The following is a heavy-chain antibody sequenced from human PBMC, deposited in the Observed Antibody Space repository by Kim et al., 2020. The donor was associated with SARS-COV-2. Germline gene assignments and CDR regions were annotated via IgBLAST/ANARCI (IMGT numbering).Heavy chain of an antibody. V-gene: IGHV1-18*01. CDR3: AGDTRYGDYVSYGMDV. Sequence: ASVKVSCKASGYTFTSYGISWVRQAPGQGLEWMGWISAYNGNTNYAQKLQGRVTMTTDTSTSTAYMELRSLRSDDTTVYYCAGDTRYGDYVSYGMDVWGQGTTVTVSS. CDR1: GYTFTSYG. CDR2: ISAYNGNT. J-gene: IGHJ6*02. D-gene: IGHD4-17*01.